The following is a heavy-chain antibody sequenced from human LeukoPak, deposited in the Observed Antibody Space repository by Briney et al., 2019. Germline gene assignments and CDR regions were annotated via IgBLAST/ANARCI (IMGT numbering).Heavy chain of an antibody. CDR3: ARVGRWFDP. V-gene: IGHV4-38-2*01. CDR1: IYSISSGYS. Sequence: PSETLSLTCAVSIYSISSGYSWGWIRQPPGKGLEWIGSIYHSGSTYYNPALKSRVTISVDTSKNQFSLRLSSVTAADTAVYYCARVGRWFDPWGQGTLVTVSS. CDR2: IYHSGST. J-gene: IGHJ5*02.